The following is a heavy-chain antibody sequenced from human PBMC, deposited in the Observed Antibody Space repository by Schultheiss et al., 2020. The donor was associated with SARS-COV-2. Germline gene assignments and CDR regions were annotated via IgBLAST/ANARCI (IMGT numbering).Heavy chain of an antibody. CDR2: IYSGGST. J-gene: IGHJ2*01. CDR3: AKHSFPEPTAWYFDL. D-gene: IGHD1-14*01. Sequence: GGSLRLSCAASGFTVSSNYMSWVRQAPGKGLEWVSVIYSGGSTYYADSVKGRFTISRDNSKNTLYLQMNSLRAEDTAVYYCAKHSFPEPTAWYFDLWGRGTLVTVSS. CDR1: GFTVSSNY. V-gene: IGHV3-53*01.